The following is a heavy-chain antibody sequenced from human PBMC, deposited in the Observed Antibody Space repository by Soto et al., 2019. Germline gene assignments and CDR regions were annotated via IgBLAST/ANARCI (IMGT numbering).Heavy chain of an antibody. D-gene: IGHD5-18*01. CDR1: GGTFSSYA. CDR2: IIPIFGTA. V-gene: IGHV1-69*01. CDR3: ARGNPAMVDYYGMDV. Sequence: QVQLVQSGAEVKKPGSSVKVSCKASGGTFSSYAISWVRQAPGQGLEWMGGIIPIFGTANYAQKFQGRVTITADESSITAYMELSRLRYEDTAVYYCARGNPAMVDYYGMDVWGQGTTVTVSS. J-gene: IGHJ6*02.